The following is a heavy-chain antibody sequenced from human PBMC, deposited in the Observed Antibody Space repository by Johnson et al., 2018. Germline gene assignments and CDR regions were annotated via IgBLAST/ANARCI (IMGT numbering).Heavy chain of an antibody. Sequence: VQLVQSGGNLVQPGGSLRLSCAASGFSFSNYWMSWVRQAPGKGLEWVANINKDGSEKYHEDSVKGRFTISRDNTKNSLYLQMSSLRVEDTALYYWARVFAPDDHDYHGMDVWGQGTTVTVSS. CDR2: INKDGSEK. D-gene: IGHD1-14*01. CDR1: GFSFSNYW. CDR3: ARVFAPDDHDYHGMDV. J-gene: IGHJ6*02. V-gene: IGHV3-7*01.